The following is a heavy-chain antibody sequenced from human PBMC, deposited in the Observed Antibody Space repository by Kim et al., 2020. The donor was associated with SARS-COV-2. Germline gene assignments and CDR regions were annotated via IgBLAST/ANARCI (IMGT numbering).Heavy chain of an antibody. J-gene: IGHJ2*01. D-gene: IGHD3-22*01. V-gene: IGHV3-30*02. CDR3: AKSGRYYDSSGQNPWYFDL. Sequence: GRFTISRDNSKNTLYLQMNSLRAEDTAVYYCAKSGRYYDSSGQNPWYFDLWGRGTLVTVSS.